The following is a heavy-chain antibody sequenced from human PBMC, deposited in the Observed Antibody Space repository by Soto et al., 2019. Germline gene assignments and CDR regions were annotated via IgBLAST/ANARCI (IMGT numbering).Heavy chain of an antibody. CDR3: AYGDYVGNWFDP. CDR1: GYSFTGYW. Sequence: PGESLKISCKCSGYSFTGYWIIWVRQMPGKGLEWMGRIDPSDSYTNYSPSFQGHVTISADKSISTAYLQWSSLKASDTAMYYCAYGDYVGNWFDPWDQGTLVTVSS. J-gene: IGHJ5*02. V-gene: IGHV5-10-1*01. D-gene: IGHD4-17*01. CDR2: IDPSDSYT.